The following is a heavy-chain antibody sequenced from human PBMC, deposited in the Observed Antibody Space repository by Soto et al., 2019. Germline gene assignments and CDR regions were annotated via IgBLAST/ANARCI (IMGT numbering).Heavy chain of an antibody. CDR3: ARGRYCTNGVCYRYYYYYYMDV. CDR2: ISSNGGST. J-gene: IGHJ6*03. CDR1: GFTFSSYA. D-gene: IGHD2-8*01. Sequence: GGSLRLSCAASGFTFSSYAMHWVRQAPGKGLEYVSAISSNGGSTYYANSVKGRFTISRDNSKNTLYLQMGSLRAEDMAVYYCARGRYCTNGVCYRYYYYYYMDVWGKGTTVTVSS. V-gene: IGHV3-64*01.